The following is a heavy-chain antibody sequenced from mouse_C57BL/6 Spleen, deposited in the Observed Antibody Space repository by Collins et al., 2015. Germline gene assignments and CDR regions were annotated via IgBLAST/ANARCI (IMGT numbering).Heavy chain of an antibody. CDR3: AKSVVSGFAY. Sequence: QIQLVQSGPELKKPGETVKISCKASGYTFTNYGMNWVKQAPGKGLKWMGWINTYTGEPTYADDFKGRFAFSLETSASTAYLQINNLKNEDMATYFCAKSVVSGFAYWGQGTLVTVSA. J-gene: IGHJ3*01. V-gene: IGHV9-1*02. D-gene: IGHD1-1*01. CDR2: INTYTGEP. CDR1: GYTFTNYG.